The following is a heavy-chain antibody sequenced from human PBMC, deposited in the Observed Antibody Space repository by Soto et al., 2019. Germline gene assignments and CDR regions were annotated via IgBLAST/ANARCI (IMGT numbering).Heavy chain of an antibody. CDR2: ISSAHVTT. Sequence: EVQLLESGGGLVQPGGSLRLSCTVSGFRFSSYSVSWVRQAPGKGLQWVSSISSAHVTTYYADSVKSRFTISRDDSKNTVYLQMNSLRAADTAVYYCAKLYLQLGMGGDFDYWGQGTLVTVSS. J-gene: IGHJ4*02. D-gene: IGHD1-1*01. V-gene: IGHV3-23*01. CDR3: AKLYLQLGMGGDFDY. CDR1: GFRFSSYS.